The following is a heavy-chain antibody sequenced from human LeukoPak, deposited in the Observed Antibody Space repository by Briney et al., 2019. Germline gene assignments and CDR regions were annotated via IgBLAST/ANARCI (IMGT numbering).Heavy chain of an antibody. CDR3: VREREGSNSEH. Sequence: GGSLRLSCAASGFTVSNNRLSWVRQAPGMGLEWVSTIYSDGYTYYPDSVKGRFTISRDGSKNTLYLQLNSPRTEDTAIYYCVREREGSNSEHWGQGTLVTVSS. D-gene: IGHD1-26*01. CDR2: IYSDGYT. J-gene: IGHJ1*01. CDR1: GFTVSNNR. V-gene: IGHV3-53*01.